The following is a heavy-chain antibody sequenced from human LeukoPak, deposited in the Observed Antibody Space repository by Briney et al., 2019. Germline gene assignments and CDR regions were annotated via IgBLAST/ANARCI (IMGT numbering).Heavy chain of an antibody. D-gene: IGHD4-23*01. CDR2: IYYSGST. V-gene: IGHV4-59*01. J-gene: IGHJ4*02. Sequence: SETLSLTCTVPGGSISSYYWSWIRQPPGKGLEWIGYIYYSGSTNYNPSLKSRVTISVDTSKNQFSLKLSSVTAADTAVYYCARGSHGGKPDYWGQGTLVTVSS. CDR1: GGSISSYY. CDR3: ARGSHGGKPDY.